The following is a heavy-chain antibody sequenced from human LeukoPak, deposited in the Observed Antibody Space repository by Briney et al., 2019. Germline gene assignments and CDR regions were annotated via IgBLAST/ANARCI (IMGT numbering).Heavy chain of an antibody. CDR2: IWNDGSNK. V-gene: IGHV3-33*06. CDR3: AKDLRGDGYNYDY. J-gene: IGHJ4*02. Sequence: GGSLRLSCAASGFTFSSYGMHWVRQAPGKGLEWLATIWNDGSNKYYVDSVKGRFTISRDNSKNTLNLQMNSLRAEDTAVYYCAKDLRGDGYNYDYWGQGTLVTVS. CDR1: GFTFSSYG. D-gene: IGHD5-24*01.